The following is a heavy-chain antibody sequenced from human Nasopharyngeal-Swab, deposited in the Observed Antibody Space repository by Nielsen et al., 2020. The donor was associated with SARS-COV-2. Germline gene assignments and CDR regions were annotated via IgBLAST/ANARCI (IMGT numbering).Heavy chain of an antibody. Sequence: GGSLRLSCTTSGFTFGDSSMSWVRQAPGKGLEWVGFIRSRTYGGPTEYAASVKGRFTISRDDSRGIAYLQMNSLRTEDTAVYYCARSGDGYNFYLDYWGQGTLVTVSS. CDR1: GFTFGDSS. CDR2: IRSRTYGGPT. J-gene: IGHJ4*02. V-gene: IGHV3-49*04. CDR3: ARSGDGYNFYLDY. D-gene: IGHD5-24*01.